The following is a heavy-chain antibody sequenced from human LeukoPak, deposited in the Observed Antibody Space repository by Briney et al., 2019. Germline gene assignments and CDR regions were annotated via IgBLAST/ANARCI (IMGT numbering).Heavy chain of an antibody. V-gene: IGHV3-23*01. CDR2: ISGSGGST. CDR1: GFTFSSYA. D-gene: IGHD2-21*01. CDR3: AKDGYLLWRGAFDI. J-gene: IGHJ3*02. Sequence: GGPLRLSCAASGFTFSSYAMSWVRQAPGKGLEWVSAISGSGGSTYYTDSVKGRFTISRDNSKNTLWLQMNSLRAEDTAVYYCAKDGYLLWRGAFDIWGQGTMVTVSS.